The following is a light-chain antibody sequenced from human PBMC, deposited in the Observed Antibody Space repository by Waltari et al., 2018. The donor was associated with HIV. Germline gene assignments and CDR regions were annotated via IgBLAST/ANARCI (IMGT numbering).Light chain of an antibody. Sequence: QSALTQPASVSGSPGQSITISCTGTSDLRDYKSVSWYQHHPGKAPQVIIYEVNNRPSGVSSRFSGSISGNTASLTISGLQAEDEADYFCTSYISSASPEFGGGTKVTVL. V-gene: IGLV2-14*01. CDR3: TSYISSASPE. CDR2: EVN. J-gene: IGLJ3*02. CDR1: SDLRDYKS.